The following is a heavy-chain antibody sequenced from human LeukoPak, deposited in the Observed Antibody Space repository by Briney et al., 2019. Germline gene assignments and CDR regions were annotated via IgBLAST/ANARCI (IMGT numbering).Heavy chain of an antibody. J-gene: IGHJ4*02. D-gene: IGHD3-10*01. CDR2: IYYSGST. V-gene: IGHV4-59*01. CDR1: GGSISSYY. Sequence: SETLSLTCTVSGGSISSYYWSWIRQPPGKGLEWIGYIYYSGSTNYNPSLKSRVTISVDTSKNQFSLKLSSVTAADTAVYYCARVGSFGELGAYDYWGQGTLVTVSS. CDR3: ARVGSFGELGAYDY.